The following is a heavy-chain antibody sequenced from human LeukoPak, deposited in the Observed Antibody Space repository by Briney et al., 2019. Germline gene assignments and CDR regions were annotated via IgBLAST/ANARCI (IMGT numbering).Heavy chain of an antibody. CDR2: IIPILGIA. CDR3: ARSSNGELLTP. V-gene: IGHV1-69*04. Sequence: ASVKVSCKASGGTFSSYAISWVRQAPGQGLEWMGRIIPILGIANYAQKFQGRVTITADKSTSTAYMELSSLRSDDTAVYYCARSSNGELLTPWGQGTLVTVSS. J-gene: IGHJ5*02. CDR1: GGTFSSYA. D-gene: IGHD3-10*01.